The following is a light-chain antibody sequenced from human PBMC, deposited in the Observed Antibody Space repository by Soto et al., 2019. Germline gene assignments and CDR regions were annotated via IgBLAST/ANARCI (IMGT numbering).Light chain of an antibody. CDR2: SNN. CDR3: AAWDDSLNGWV. CDR1: SSNFGGNT. Sequence: QSVLTQPPSASGTPGQRVIISCSGSSSNFGGNTANWYQQFPGTAPKVLIYSNNQRPSGVPDRFSGSKSGTSASLAISGLHSEDEADYYCAAWDDSLNGWVFGGGTKLTVL. J-gene: IGLJ3*02. V-gene: IGLV1-44*01.